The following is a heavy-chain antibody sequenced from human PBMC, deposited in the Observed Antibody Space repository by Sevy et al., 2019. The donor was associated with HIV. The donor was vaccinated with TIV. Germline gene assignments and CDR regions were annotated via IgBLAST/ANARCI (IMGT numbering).Heavy chain of an antibody. CDR1: GFTFSSYS. V-gene: IGHV3-21*01. CDR3: ARALYSSSSDWAFDI. CDR2: ISSSSSYI. D-gene: IGHD6-6*01. Sequence: GGSLRLSCAASGFTFSSYSMNWVRQAPGKGLEWVSSISSSSSYIYYADSVKGRFIISRDNAKNSLYLQMNSLRAEDTAVYYCARALYSSSSDWAFDIWGQGTMVTVSS. J-gene: IGHJ3*02.